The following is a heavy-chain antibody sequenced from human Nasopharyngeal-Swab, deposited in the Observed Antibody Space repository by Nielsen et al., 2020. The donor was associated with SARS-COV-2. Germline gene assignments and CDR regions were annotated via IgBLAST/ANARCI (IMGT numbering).Heavy chain of an antibody. CDR2: MHPNSGNT. CDR3: ARESSVAGTMWGNWFDP. Sequence: ASVKVSCKASGYTFTSYDINWVRQATGQGLEWMGWMHPNSGNTGYAQKFQGRVTMTRNTSISTAYMELSSLRSEDTAVYYCARESSVAGTMWGNWFDPWGQGTLVTVSS. V-gene: IGHV1-8*01. CDR1: GYTFTSYD. J-gene: IGHJ5*02. D-gene: IGHD6-19*01.